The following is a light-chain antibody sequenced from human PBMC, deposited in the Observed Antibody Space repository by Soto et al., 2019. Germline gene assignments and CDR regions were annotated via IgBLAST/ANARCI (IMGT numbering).Light chain of an antibody. Sequence: QSALTQPASVSESPGQSITVSCTGTSSDVGGYNYVSWYQQHPGKAPKLMIYDVSDRPSGVSNRFSGSKSGNTAPLTISGLQAEDEADYYCSSYSSSSTLYVFGTGTKLTVL. CDR2: DVS. J-gene: IGLJ1*01. CDR1: SSDVGGYNY. V-gene: IGLV2-14*01. CDR3: SSYSSSSTLYV.